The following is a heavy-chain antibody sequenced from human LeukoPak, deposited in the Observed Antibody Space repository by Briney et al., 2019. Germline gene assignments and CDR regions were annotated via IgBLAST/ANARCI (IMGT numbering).Heavy chain of an antibody. J-gene: IGHJ4*02. V-gene: IGHV4-59*01. Sequence: SETLSLTCTVSGGSITSYYWSWIRQPPGKGLEWIGYMYYSGSTSYNPSLKSRVTTSVDTAKNQFSLKVNSVTAADTAGYYCARGEPVDYWGQGTLVTVSS. CDR1: GGSITSYY. D-gene: IGHD1-14*01. CDR3: ARGEPVDY. CDR2: MYYSGST.